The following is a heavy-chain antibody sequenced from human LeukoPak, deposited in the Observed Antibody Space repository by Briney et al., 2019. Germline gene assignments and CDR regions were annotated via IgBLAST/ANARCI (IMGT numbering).Heavy chain of an antibody. D-gene: IGHD6-13*01. CDR1: GFTFSTYA. CDR3: AKDRIVGIPPYSSSWYYFDY. J-gene: IGHJ4*02. Sequence: GGSLRLSCAASGFTFSTYAMSWVRQAPGKGLEWVSAISGSGDVTYYADSVEGRFTISRDNSKNTLYLQMNSLRAEDTAVYYCAKDRIVGIPPYSSSWYYFDYWGQGTLVTVSS. CDR2: ISGSGDVT. V-gene: IGHV3-23*01.